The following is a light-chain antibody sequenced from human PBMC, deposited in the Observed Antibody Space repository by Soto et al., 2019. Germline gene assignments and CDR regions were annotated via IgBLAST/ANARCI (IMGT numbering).Light chain of an antibody. CDR1: QGISSW. Sequence: DIQMTQSPSSVSASVGDRVTITCRASQGISSWLDGYQQKPGKAPKLLIYAASSLQSGVPSRFSVSGYSTDFTLAISSLHPKDSATYYCQQANSFPGAFGGGTKVEIK. J-gene: IGKJ4*01. CDR2: AAS. V-gene: IGKV1-12*01. CDR3: QQANSFPGA.